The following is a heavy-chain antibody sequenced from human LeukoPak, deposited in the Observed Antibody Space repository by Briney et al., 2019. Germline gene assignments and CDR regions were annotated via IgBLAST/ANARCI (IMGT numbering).Heavy chain of an antibody. CDR3: ARDSGNYGDFDY. D-gene: IGHD4-17*01. CDR2: IYYSGST. V-gene: IGHV4-39*07. Sequence: SETLSLTCTVSGGSISSSSYYWGWIRQPPGKGLEWIGSIYYSGSTYYNPSLKSRVTISVDTSKNQFSLKPSSVTAADTAVYYCARDSGNYGDFDYWGQGTLVTVSS. CDR1: GGSISSSSYY. J-gene: IGHJ4*02.